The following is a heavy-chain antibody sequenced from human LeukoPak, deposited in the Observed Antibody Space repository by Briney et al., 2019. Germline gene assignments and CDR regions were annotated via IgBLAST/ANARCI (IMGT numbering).Heavy chain of an antibody. CDR3: ARDLSGDGYPGY. CDR2: IIPIFGIA. Sequence: ASVTVSCKASGGTFSSYAISWVRQAPGQGLEWMGRIIPIFGIANYAQKFQGRVTITADKSTSTAYMELSSLRSGDTAVYYCARDLSGDGYPGYWGQGTLVTVSS. V-gene: IGHV1-69*04. CDR1: GGTFSSYA. D-gene: IGHD5-24*01. J-gene: IGHJ4*02.